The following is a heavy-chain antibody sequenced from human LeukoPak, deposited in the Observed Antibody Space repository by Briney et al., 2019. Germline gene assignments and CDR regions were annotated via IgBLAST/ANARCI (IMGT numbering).Heavy chain of an antibody. J-gene: IGHJ4*02. Sequence: GGSLRLSCAASAFTFSSYGMHWVRQAPGKGLEWVAFIRLDGSNKYYPDSVKGRFTISRDNSKNTLYLQMNSLRAEDTAVYYCAKDFLRITMIVVVIPTFFDYWGQGTLVTVSS. V-gene: IGHV3-30*02. D-gene: IGHD3-22*01. CDR1: AFTFSSYG. CDR2: IRLDGSNK. CDR3: AKDFLRITMIVVVIPTFFDY.